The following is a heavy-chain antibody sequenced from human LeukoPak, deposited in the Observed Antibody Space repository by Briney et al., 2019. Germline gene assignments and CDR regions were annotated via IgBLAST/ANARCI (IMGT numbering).Heavy chain of an antibody. CDR3: ARDDVAVAGTGY. CDR1: GFTVSSNY. CDR2: IYSGGST. J-gene: IGHJ4*02. D-gene: IGHD6-19*01. V-gene: IGHV3-53*01. Sequence: PGGSLRLSCAASGFTVSSNYMTWVRQAPGKGLEWVSVIYSGGSTYYADSVKGRFTISRDNSKNTLYLKMNSLRAEDTAVYYCARDDVAVAGTGYWGQGTLVTVSS.